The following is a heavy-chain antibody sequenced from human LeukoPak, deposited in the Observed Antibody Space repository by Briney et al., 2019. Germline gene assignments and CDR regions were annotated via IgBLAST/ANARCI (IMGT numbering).Heavy chain of an antibody. V-gene: IGHV4-4*09. J-gene: IGHJ4*02. CDR2: KSTSGDT. CDR1: GYSITSVY. Sequence: PADTLSLTRTVCGYSITSVYWSGIRQPPGKGLEVIGYKSTSGDTNYNPRPSRRVNMSLNASKNEVSLKMSSVTAADSAVYYCARTARVFDYWGQGILVTVSS. CDR3: ARTARVFDY.